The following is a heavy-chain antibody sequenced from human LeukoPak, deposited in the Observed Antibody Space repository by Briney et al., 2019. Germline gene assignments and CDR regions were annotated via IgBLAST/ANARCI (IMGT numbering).Heavy chain of an antibody. CDR2: IRYDGSNK. CDR3: AKKPQRMEDIVVVPAALGYFQH. V-gene: IGHV3-30*02. D-gene: IGHD2-2*01. CDR1: GFTFSSYG. J-gene: IGHJ1*01. Sequence: GGSLRLSCAASGFTFSSYGMHWVRQAPGKGLEWVAFIRYDGSNKYYADSVKGRFTISRDNSKNTLYLQMNSLRAEDTAVYYCAKKPQRMEDIVVVPAALGYFQHWGQGTLVTVSS.